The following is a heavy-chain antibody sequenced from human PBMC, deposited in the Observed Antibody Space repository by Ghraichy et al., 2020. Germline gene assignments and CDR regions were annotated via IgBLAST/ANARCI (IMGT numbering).Heavy chain of an antibody. J-gene: IGHJ4*02. CDR1: GGYFSGYY. CDR2: INHSGST. D-gene: IGHD3-10*01. Sequence: SETLSLTCAVYGGYFSGYYWSWIRQPPGKGLEWIGEINHSGSTNYNPSLKSRVTISVDTSKNQFSLKLSSVTAADTAVYYCARTYGSGSYLIHFDYWGQGTLVTVSS. V-gene: IGHV4-34*01. CDR3: ARTYGSGSYLIHFDY.